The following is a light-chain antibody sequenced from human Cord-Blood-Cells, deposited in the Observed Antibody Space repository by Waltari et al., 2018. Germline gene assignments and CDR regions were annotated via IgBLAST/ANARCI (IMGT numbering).Light chain of an antibody. CDR1: SSDVGGNNY. CDR3: SSYAGSNNYV. J-gene: IGLJ1*01. Sequence: QSALTQPPSASGSPGQSVTISCTGTSSDVGGNNYVSRYQQHPGKAPKLTIYEVSKRPSGVPDRFSGSKSGNTASRTVSGLQAEDEADYYCSSYAGSNNYVFGTGTKVTVL. CDR2: EVS. V-gene: IGLV2-8*01.